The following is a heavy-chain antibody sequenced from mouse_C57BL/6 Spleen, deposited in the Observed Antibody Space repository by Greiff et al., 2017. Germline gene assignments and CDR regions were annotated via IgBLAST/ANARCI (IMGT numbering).Heavy chain of an antibody. Sequence: DVMLVESGGGLVKPGGSLKLSCAASGFTFSSYAMSWVRQTPETRLEWVATISDGGSYTNYPDNVKGRFTISRDNAKNNLYLQMSHLKSEDTAMYYCAIDSSYDYVLDYWGQGTTLTVSS. CDR1: GFTFSSYA. CDR3: AIDSSYDYVLDY. D-gene: IGHD2-4*01. CDR2: ISDGGSYT. J-gene: IGHJ2*01. V-gene: IGHV5-4*01.